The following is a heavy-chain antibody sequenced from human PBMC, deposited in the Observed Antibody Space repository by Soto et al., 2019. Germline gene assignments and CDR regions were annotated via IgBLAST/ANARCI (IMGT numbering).Heavy chain of an antibody. J-gene: IGHJ4*02. Sequence: SETLSLTCAVSGHSISSGYYWGWIRQPPGKGLEWIGSFYHSGSTYYNPSLKSRVTISVDTSKNQFSLKLRSVTAADTAVYYCARGLPPASGYYYDYWGQGTLVTVSS. CDR2: FYHSGST. CDR3: ARGLPPASGYYYDY. D-gene: IGHD3-22*01. V-gene: IGHV4-38-2*01. CDR1: GHSISSGYY.